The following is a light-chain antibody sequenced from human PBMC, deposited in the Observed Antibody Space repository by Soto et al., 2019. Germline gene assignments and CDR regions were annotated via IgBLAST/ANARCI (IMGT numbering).Light chain of an antibody. Sequence: QSVLSQPPSASGTPGQRVTISCSGSSSNIGRNYIYWYQQHPGKAPKLMIYEVSNRPSGVSNRFSGSKSGNTASLTISGLQAEDEADYYCSSYTSSSTYVFGTGTKVTVL. J-gene: IGLJ1*01. CDR2: EVS. V-gene: IGLV2-14*01. CDR1: SSNIGRNY. CDR3: SSYTSSSTYV.